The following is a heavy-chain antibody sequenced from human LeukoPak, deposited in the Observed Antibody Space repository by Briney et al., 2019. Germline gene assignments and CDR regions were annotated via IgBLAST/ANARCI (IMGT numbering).Heavy chain of an antibody. Sequence: GGSLRLSCAASGFTVSSNYMSWVRQAPGKGLEWVSVIYSGGSTYYADSVKGRFTISRHNSKNTLYLQMNSLRAEDTAVYYCARVVYGSGAVYYHYGMDVWGQGATVTVSS. V-gene: IGHV3-53*04. J-gene: IGHJ6*02. CDR2: IYSGGST. CDR3: ARVVYGSGAVYYHYGMDV. CDR1: GFTVSSNY. D-gene: IGHD3-10*01.